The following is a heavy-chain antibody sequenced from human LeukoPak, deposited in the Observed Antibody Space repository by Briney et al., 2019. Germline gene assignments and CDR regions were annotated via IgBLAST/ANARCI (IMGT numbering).Heavy chain of an antibody. Sequence: PSETLSLTCTVSGYSISSGYYWGWIRQPPGKGLEWIGSIYHSGSTYYNPSLKSRVTISVDTSKNQFSLKLSSVTAADTVVYYCAGFNYYGSGSYDYWGQGTLVTVSS. V-gene: IGHV4-38-2*02. CDR2: IYHSGST. CDR3: AGFNYYGSGSYDY. J-gene: IGHJ4*02. CDR1: GYSISSGYY. D-gene: IGHD3-10*01.